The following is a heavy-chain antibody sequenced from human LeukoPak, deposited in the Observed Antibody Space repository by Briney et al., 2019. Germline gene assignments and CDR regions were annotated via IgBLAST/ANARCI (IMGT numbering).Heavy chain of an antibody. CDR1: GFTFSDYY. J-gene: IGHJ6*03. CDR3: ARDRRNYDILAGYGGYYYMDV. V-gene: IGHV3-11*04. CDR2: ISSSGSTI. Sequence: NSGGSLRLSCAASGFTFSDYYMSWIRQAPGKVLEWVSYISSSGSTIYYADSVKGRFTISRDNAKNSLYLQMNSLRAEDTAVYYCARDRRNYDILAGYGGYYYMDVWGKGTTVTVSS. D-gene: IGHD3-9*01.